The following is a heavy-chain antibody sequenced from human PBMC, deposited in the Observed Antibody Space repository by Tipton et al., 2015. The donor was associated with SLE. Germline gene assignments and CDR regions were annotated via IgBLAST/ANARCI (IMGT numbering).Heavy chain of an antibody. Sequence: RSLRLSCAASGFTFDDYAMHWVRQAPGKGLEWVSGLSWKSGSIGYADSVKGRFTISRDNAKNSLYLQMNSLRAEDTALYDCAKNIAARPEAFDIWGQGTMVTGSS. J-gene: IGHJ3*02. V-gene: IGHV3-9*01. CDR3: AKNIAARPEAFDI. D-gene: IGHD6-6*01. CDR1: GFTFDDYA. CDR2: LSWKSGSI.